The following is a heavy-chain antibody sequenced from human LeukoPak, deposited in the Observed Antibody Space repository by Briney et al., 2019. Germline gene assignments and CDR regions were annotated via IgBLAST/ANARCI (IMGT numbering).Heavy chain of an antibody. V-gene: IGHV3-49*04. Sequence: GGSLRLSCAASGFTFSSYGMHWVRQAPGKGLEWVGFIRSKTYGGTTEYAASVKGRFTISRDDSKSIAYLQMNSLKIEDTAVYYCARQIRTTTDYLDYWGQGTLVTVSS. D-gene: IGHD4-17*01. CDR2: IRSKTYGGTT. J-gene: IGHJ4*02. CDR3: ARQIRTTTDYLDY. CDR1: GFTFSSYG.